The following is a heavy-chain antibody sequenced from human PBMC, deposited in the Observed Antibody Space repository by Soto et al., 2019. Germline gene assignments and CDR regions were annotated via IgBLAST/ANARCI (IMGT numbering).Heavy chain of an antibody. Sequence: EVQLVESGGGLVQPGGSLRLSCGSSGFTFSSCSMNWVRQAPGKGLEWVSFISGSGDTKYYADSVKGRFTISRDNAKKSLYLQMSSLIVEDTAVSYCAQYCSSDVCFDYWGQGTLVTVSS. D-gene: IGHD2-8*01. CDR1: GFTFSSCS. CDR3: AQYCSSDVCFDY. V-gene: IGHV3-48*01. CDR2: ISGSGDTK. J-gene: IGHJ4*02.